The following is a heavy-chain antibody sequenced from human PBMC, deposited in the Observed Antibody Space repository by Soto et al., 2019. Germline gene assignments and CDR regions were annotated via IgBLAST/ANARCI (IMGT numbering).Heavy chain of an antibody. CDR3: ARHRARNWFDP. J-gene: IGHJ5*02. Sequence: PSETLSLTCTVSGGSISTGGYYWSWIRQYPGKGPEWLGYIDGSGYTFYNPSLKSRVSISVDTSKNQFSLKLSSVTAADTAVFYCARHRARNWFDPWGQGTLVTVSS. CDR1: GGSISTGGYY. V-gene: IGHV4-31*03. D-gene: IGHD6-6*01. CDR2: IDGSGYT.